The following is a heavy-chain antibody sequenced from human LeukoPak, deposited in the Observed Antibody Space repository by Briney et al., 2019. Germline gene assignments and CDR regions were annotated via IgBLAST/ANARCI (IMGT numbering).Heavy chain of an antibody. CDR1: GFSFSSPG. J-gene: IGHJ3*02. CDR3: AKYQTGTWTSYDSSDI. CDR2: INGESTFK. V-gene: IGHV3-21*04. Sequence: GGSLRLSCTASGFSFSSPGMNWVRQAPGKGLEWVSSINGESTFKVYADSVKGRFTISRDNAKNSLYPQMDSLRAEDTAVYYCAKYQTGTWTSYDSSDIWGQGTLVTVSS. D-gene: IGHD1-7*01.